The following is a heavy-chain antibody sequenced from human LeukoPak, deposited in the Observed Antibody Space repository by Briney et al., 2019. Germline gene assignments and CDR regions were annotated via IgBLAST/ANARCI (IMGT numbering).Heavy chain of an antibody. V-gene: IGHV4-34*01. D-gene: IGHD3-10*01. J-gene: IGHJ6*03. CDR3: ARDGLNTMVRGKIRYCYMDV. Sequence: SETLSLTCAVYGGSFSGYYWSWIRQPPGKGLEWIGEVNHSGRTNYNPSLKSRATISVDTSKKQFSLKLSSVTAADTAVYYCARDGLNTMVRGKIRYCYMDVWGKGTTVTISS. CDR1: GGSFSGYY. CDR2: VNHSGRT.